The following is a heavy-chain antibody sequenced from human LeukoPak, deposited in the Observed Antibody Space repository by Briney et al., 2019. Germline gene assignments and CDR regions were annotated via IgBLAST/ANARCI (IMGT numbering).Heavy chain of an antibody. Sequence: PGGSLRLSCAASGFTFSSYWMSWVRQTPGNGLEWVANIKQDGSEKYYVDSVNGRFTISRDNAKNSLSLQMNSLRAEDTAVYYCARGEGLFDYWGQGTLVTVSS. V-gene: IGHV3-7*01. CDR1: GFTFSSYW. CDR2: IKQDGSEK. CDR3: ARGEGLFDY. J-gene: IGHJ4*02.